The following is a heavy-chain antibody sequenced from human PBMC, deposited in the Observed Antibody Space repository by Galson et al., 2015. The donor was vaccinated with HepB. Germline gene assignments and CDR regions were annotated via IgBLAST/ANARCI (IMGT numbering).Heavy chain of an antibody. CDR1: GFTFSSYG. CDR3: AKDRWVGAIPHFDY. V-gene: IGHV3-30*02. J-gene: IGHJ4*02. CDR2: IRYDGSNK. Sequence: SLRLSCAASGFTFSSYGMHWVRQAPGKGLEWAAFIRYDGSNKYYADSVKGRFTISRDNSKNTLYLQMNSLRAEDTAVYYCAKDRWVGAIPHFDYWGQGTLVTVSS. D-gene: IGHD1-26*01.